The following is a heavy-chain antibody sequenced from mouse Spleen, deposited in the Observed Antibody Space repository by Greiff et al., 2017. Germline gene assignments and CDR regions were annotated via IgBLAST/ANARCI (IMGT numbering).Heavy chain of an antibody. Sequence: VQLQQSGAELARPGASVKMSCKASGYTFTSYTMHWVKQRPGQGLEWIGYINPSSGYTKYNQKFKDKATLTADKSSSTAYMQLSSLTSEDSAVYYCATMTPYAMDYWGQGTSVTVSS. D-gene: IGHD2-3*01. CDR1: GYTFTSYT. V-gene: IGHV1-4*01. CDR3: ATMTPYAMDY. J-gene: IGHJ4*01. CDR2: INPSSGYT.